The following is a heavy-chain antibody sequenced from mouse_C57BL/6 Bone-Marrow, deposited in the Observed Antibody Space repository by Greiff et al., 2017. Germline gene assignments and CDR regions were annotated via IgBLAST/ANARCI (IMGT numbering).Heavy chain of an antibody. D-gene: IGHD1-2*01. CDR1: GFTFSSYA. CDR3: ARDGYPMDY. CDR2: ISDGGSYT. Sequence: DVKLVESGGGLVKPGGSLKLSCAASGFTFSSYAMSWVRPTPEKRLEWVATISDGGSYTYYPDNVKGRFTISRDNAKNNLYLQMSHLKSEDTAMYYCARDGYPMDYWGQGTSVTVSS. V-gene: IGHV5-4*01. J-gene: IGHJ4*01.